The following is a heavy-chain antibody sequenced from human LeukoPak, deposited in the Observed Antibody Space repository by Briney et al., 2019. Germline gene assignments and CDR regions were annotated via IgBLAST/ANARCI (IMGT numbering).Heavy chain of an antibody. V-gene: IGHV3-30*04. CDR2: ISYDGSNK. J-gene: IGHJ4*02. CDR3: ARGRHSSGYYRGRYFDY. Sequence: GGSLRLSCEASGFTFSSYAMAWVRQAPGRGLEWVAVISYDGSNKYYADSVKGRFTISRDNSKNTLYLQMNSLRAEDTAVYYCARGRHSSGYYRGRYFDYWGQGTLVTVSS. D-gene: IGHD3-22*01. CDR1: GFTFSSYA.